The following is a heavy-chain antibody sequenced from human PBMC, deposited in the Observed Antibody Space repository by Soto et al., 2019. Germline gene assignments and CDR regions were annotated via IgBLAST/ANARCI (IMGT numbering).Heavy chain of an antibody. D-gene: IGHD6-6*01. CDR2: IIPIFGTA. Sequence: SVKVSCKASGRTFISYAISWLLQSPLQVLEWMGCIIPIFGTANYAQNFQDRLTVTADTSTNTAFMELSSLRSDDTAVYYCSREGYTSSSIHSFLDSWGQGALVTVSS. V-gene: IGHV1-69*06. J-gene: IGHJ4*02. CDR3: SREGYTSSSIHSFLDS. CDR1: GRTFISYA.